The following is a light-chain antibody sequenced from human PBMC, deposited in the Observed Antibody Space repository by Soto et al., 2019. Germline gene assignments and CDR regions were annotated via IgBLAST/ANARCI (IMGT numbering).Light chain of an antibody. CDR1: SSDVGGYGF. V-gene: IGLV2-14*01. CDR3: NSYTSSSTPVV. J-gene: IGLJ2*01. Sequence: QSDLTQPASVSGSPGQSIAISCSGTSSDVGGYGFVSWYQQHPGKAPKLIIYNVSNRPSGVSNRFSGSKSGNTASLTISGLQAEDEAVYYCNSYTSSSTPVVFGGGTKVTVL. CDR2: NVS.